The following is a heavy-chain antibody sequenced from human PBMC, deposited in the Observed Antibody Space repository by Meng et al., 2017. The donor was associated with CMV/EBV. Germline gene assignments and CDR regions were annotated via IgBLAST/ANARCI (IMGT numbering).Heavy chain of an antibody. Sequence: GGSLRLSCAASGFTFSSYSMNWVRQAPGKGLEWVSYISSSSSTIYYADSVKGRFTISRDNAKNSLYLQMNSLRAEDTAVYYCAREDIVVVPAASYYGMDVWGQGTTVNVSS. CDR1: GFTFSSYS. V-gene: IGHV3-48*04. J-gene: IGHJ6*02. CDR3: AREDIVVVPAASYYGMDV. D-gene: IGHD2-2*01. CDR2: ISSSSSTI.